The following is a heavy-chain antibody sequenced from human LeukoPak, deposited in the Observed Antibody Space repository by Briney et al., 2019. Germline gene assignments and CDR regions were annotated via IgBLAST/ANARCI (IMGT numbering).Heavy chain of an antibody. D-gene: IGHD5-12*01. Sequence: GGSLRLSCAASGFTFSNYAMTWVRQAPGKGREWVAVLIGSSGATDYADSVKGRFTICRDNSKNTLFLQMNSLRAEDTAIYYCAKGAYDYIEIAYFDYWGQGALVTVSS. CDR1: GFTFSNYA. CDR3: AKGAYDYIEIAYFDY. CDR2: LIGSSGAT. V-gene: IGHV3-23*01. J-gene: IGHJ4*02.